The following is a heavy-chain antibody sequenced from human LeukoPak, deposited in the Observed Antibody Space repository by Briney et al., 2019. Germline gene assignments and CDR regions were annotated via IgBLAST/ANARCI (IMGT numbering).Heavy chain of an antibody. CDR1: GGSFSGYY. J-gene: IGHJ4*02. CDR3: AGGKSHFDY. D-gene: IGHD3-16*01. CDR2: IYYSGST. Sequence: SETLSLTCAVYGGSFSGYYWSWIRQPPGKGLEWIGYIYYSGSTNYNPSLKSRVTISVDTSKNQFSLKLSSVTAADTAVYYCAGGKSHFDYWGQGTLVTVSS. V-gene: IGHV4-59*01.